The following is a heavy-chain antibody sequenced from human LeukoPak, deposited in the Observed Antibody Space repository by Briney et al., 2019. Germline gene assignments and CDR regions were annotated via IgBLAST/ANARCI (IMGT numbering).Heavy chain of an antibody. J-gene: IGHJ3*02. V-gene: IGHV3-21*01. CDR1: GFTFSNAW. CDR2: ISSSSSYI. CDR3: ARARAYYDFWSGYYKSNGDAFDI. Sequence: GGSLRLSCAASGFTFSNAWMSWVRQAPGKGLEWVSSISSSSSYIYYADSVKGRFTISRDNAKNSLYLQMNSLRAEDTAVYYCARARAYYDFWSGYYKSNGDAFDIWGQGTMVTVSS. D-gene: IGHD3-3*01.